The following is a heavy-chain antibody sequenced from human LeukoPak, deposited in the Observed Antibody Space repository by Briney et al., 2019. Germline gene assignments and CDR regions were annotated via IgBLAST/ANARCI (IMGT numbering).Heavy chain of an antibody. D-gene: IGHD2-15*01. J-gene: IGHJ4*02. CDR3: ARDYGYCSGGSCYSFLDY. CDR2: INPNSGGT. Sequence: ASVKVSCKASGYTFTVYYMHWVRQAPGQGREWMGWINPNSGGTNYAQKFQGRVTMTRDTAIGTAYMELSRLRSDDTAVYYCARDYGYCSGGSCYSFLDYWGQGTLVTVSS. CDR1: GYTFTVYY. V-gene: IGHV1-2*02.